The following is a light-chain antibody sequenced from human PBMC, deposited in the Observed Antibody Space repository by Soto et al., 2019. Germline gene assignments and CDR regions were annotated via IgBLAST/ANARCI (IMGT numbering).Light chain of an antibody. CDR1: QSVGTY. J-gene: IGKJ2*01. CDR2: DAS. V-gene: IGKV3-11*01. CDR3: QQRYNWPNT. Sequence: EIVLTQSPATLSLSPGERATLSCRTSQSVGTYLAWYQHNPGQAPRLLSYDASNRATGIPARFSVSGSGTDFTLTISSPEPEDFAVYYCQQRYNWPNTFGQGTKLEIK.